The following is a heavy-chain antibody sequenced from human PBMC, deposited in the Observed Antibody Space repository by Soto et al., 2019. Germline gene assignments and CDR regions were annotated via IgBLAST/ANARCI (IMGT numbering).Heavy chain of an antibody. J-gene: IGHJ5*01. CDR1: GLTFSSYA. Sequence: GGSLRLSCAASGLTFSSYAMSWVRQAPGKGLEWVSAISGSGGSTYYADSVKGRFTISRDNSKNTLYLQMNSLRAEDTAVYYCSIDQLYIRGVILHCFDTWRHGNLVSVSS. V-gene: IGHV3-23*01. CDR3: SIDQLYIRGVILHCFDT. D-gene: IGHD3-10*01. CDR2: ISGSGGST.